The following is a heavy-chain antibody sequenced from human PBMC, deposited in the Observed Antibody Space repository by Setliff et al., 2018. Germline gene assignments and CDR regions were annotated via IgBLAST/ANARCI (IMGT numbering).Heavy chain of an antibody. CDR2: IRSKAYGGAT. D-gene: IGHD3-10*01. CDR1: GFTFSTYV. Sequence: GGSLRLSCAASGFTFSTYVMTWVRQAPGKWLEWVGFIRSKAYGGATEYAASVKGRFTISRDDSKSIAYLQMNSLKTEDTDVYYCTRDGEGDAFDIWGQGTMVTVSS. V-gene: IGHV3-49*04. CDR3: TRDGEGDAFDI. J-gene: IGHJ3*02.